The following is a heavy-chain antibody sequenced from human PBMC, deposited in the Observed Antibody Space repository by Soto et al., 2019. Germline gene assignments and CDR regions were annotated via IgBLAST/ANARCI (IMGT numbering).Heavy chain of an antibody. CDR2: IWYDGRNK. Sequence: QVQLVESGGGVVQPGRSLRLSCAASGFTFSSYGMHWVRQAPGKGLEWVAVIWYDGRNKYYVDSVKGRFTISRDNSTNTLYLQMNSLRAEDTAVYYCARDHHVVVPDALFDYWGQGTLVTVSS. D-gene: IGHD2-2*01. CDR1: GFTFSSYG. V-gene: IGHV3-33*01. CDR3: ARDHHVVVPDALFDY. J-gene: IGHJ4*02.